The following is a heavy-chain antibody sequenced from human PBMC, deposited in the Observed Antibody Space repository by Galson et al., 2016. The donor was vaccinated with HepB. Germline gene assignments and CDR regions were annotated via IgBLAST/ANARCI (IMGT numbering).Heavy chain of an antibody. D-gene: IGHD3-10*01. CDR3: ARDFVVGDYGSGRGDV. CDR2: ISGSGSYT. CDR1: GFLFSDYY. V-gene: IGHV3-11*05. Sequence: SLRLSCAASGFLFSDYYMSWVRQVPGEGLQWISDISGSGSYTRYTDALQGRFAVSRDNVKKSLYLQITSLRVEDTAVYYWARDFVVGDYGSGRGDVWGQGTTVTVSS. J-gene: IGHJ6*02.